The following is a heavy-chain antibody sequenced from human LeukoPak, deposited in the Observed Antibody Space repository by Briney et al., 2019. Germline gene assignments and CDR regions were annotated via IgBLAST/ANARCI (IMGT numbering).Heavy chain of an antibody. J-gene: IGHJ4*02. CDR1: GYTFTSYY. CDR3: ARDTHSSTSRFDY. D-gene: IGHD2-2*01. Sequence: ASVKVSCKASGYTFTSYYMHWVRQAPRQGLEWMGIINPSGGSASYAQKFQGRVTMTRDASTSTVYMELSSLRSEDTAVYYCARDTHSSTSRFDYWGQGTLVTVSS. V-gene: IGHV1-46*03. CDR2: INPSGGSA.